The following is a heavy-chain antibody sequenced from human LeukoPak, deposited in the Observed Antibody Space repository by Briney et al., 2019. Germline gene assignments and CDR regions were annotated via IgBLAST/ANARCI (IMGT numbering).Heavy chain of an antibody. CDR1: GYTFTSSYD. V-gene: IGHV1-8*01. CDR3: ARENVNRGSSWGYDYFGMDV. Sequence: GASVKVSCKASGYTFTSSYDINWVRQAPGQGLEWMGWMNPYSGITGYTQKFQGRVTMTRDTSISTAYMELSSLTSEDTAVYFLARENVNRGSSWGYDYFGMDVWGQGTAVTVSS. CDR2: MNPYSGIT. J-gene: IGHJ6*02. D-gene: IGHD6-13*01.